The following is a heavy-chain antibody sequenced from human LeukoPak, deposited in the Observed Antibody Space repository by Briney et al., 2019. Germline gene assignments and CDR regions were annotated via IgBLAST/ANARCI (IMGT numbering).Heavy chain of an antibody. Sequence: GASVKVSCKASGGTFSSYAIGWVRQAPGQGLEWMGGIIPIFGTANYAQKFQGRVTITTDESTSTAYMELSSLGSEDTAVYYCARTYSSSSHDAFDIWGQGTMVTVSS. CDR3: ARTYSSSSHDAFDI. J-gene: IGHJ3*02. V-gene: IGHV1-69*05. CDR1: GGTFSSYA. CDR2: IIPIFGTA. D-gene: IGHD6-6*01.